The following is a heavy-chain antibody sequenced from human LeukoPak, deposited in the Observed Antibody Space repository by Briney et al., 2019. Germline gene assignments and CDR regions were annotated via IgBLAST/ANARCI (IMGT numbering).Heavy chain of an antibody. CDR3: AREGTTGWAF. D-gene: IGHD1-1*01. CDR2: IYYSGST. CDR1: GGSISGYY. Sequence: SETLSLTCTVSGGSISGYYWSWIRQPPRKGLEWIGYIYYSGSTKYNPSFNSRVTMSVDTSKNQFSLKLTSVTAADTAVYFCAREGTTGWAFWGQEPRSPSPQ. V-gene: IGHV4-59*01. J-gene: IGHJ4*01.